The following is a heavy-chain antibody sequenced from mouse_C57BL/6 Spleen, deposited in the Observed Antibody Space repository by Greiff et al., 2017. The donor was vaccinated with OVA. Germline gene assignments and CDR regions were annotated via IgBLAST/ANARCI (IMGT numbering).Heavy chain of an antibody. V-gene: IGHV2-2*01. CDR2: IWSGGST. D-gene: IGHD2-1*01. CDR1: GFSLTSYG. CDR3: ARDDLLGFAY. Sequence: VQLQESGPGLVQPSQSLSITCTVSGFSLTSYGVHWVRQSPGKGLEWLGVIWSGGSTDYNAAFISRLSISKDNSKSQVFFKMNSLQADDTAIYYCARDDLLGFAYWGQGTLVTVSA. J-gene: IGHJ3*01.